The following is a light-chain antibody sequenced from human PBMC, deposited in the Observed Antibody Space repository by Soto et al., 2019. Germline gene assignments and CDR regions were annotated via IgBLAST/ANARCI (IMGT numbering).Light chain of an antibody. CDR3: QQYNKWPRT. V-gene: IGKV3-15*01. CDR2: GAS. CDR1: QSISSN. Sequence: EIVMTQSPATLSVSPGERATLSCRASQSISSNLAWYQQKPGQAPSLLIYGASTRATGIPARFSGSGSGTEFTLTISSLQSEDFVVYYCQQYNKWPRTFGQGTKVESK. J-gene: IGKJ1*01.